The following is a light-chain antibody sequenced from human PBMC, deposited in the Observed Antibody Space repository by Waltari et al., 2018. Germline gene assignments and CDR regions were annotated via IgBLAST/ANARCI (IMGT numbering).Light chain of an antibody. CDR1: QDITNY. CDR2: DAS. J-gene: IGKJ3*01. Sequence: IQLTQSPSSLSASVGDRVTITCRASQDITNYLNWYQQKPGKAPKLLIHDASKLESGVPSRFSGSQSGTYFTLTITSLHPEDIATYYCQRYDNLPMFAFGPGTKVDIK. CDR3: QRYDNLPMFA. V-gene: IGKV1-33*01.